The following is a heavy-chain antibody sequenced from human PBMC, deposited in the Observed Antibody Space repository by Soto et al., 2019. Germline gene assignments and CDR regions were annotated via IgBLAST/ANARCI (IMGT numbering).Heavy chain of an antibody. V-gene: IGHV5-10-1*01. CDR1: GYDFTNYW. J-gene: IGHJ6*02. D-gene: IGHD3-10*01. Sequence: GESLKISCTGYGYDFTNYWINWVRQLPGKGLEWMGSIDPSDSYISYSPSFEGHVTISVDKYINTAYLQWSDLKASDSGKYFCARRQEGKRYDLDVWGQGTTVTVSS. CDR3: ARRQEGKRYDLDV. CDR2: IDPSDSYI.